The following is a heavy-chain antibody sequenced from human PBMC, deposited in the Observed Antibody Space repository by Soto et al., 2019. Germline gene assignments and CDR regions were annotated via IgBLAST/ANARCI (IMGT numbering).Heavy chain of an antibody. V-gene: IGHV1-8*01. CDR2: MNPNSGNT. CDR1: GYTFTSYD. J-gene: IGHJ4*02. CDR3: VTYSSNWYGREGDY. Sequence: ASVKVSCKASGYTFTSYDINWVRQATGQGLEWMGWMNPNSGNTGYAQKFQGRVTMTRNTSISTAYMELSSLRSEDTAVYYCVTYSSNWYGREGDYWGQGTLVTVSS. D-gene: IGHD6-13*01.